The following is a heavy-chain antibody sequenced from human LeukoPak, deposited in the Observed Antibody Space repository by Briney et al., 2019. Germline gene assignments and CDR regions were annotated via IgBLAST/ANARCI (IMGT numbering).Heavy chain of an antibody. D-gene: IGHD1-26*01. J-gene: IGHJ5*02. CDR3: ARSNPVGATGWFDP. CDR2: IYYSGST. V-gene: IGHV4-30-4*08. Sequence: SQTLSLTCTVSGGSISSGDYYWSWIRQPPGKGLEWIGYIYYSGSTYYNPSLKSRVTISVDTSKNQFSLKLSSVTAADTAVYYCARSNPVGATGWFDPWGQGTPVTVSS. CDR1: GGSISSGDYY.